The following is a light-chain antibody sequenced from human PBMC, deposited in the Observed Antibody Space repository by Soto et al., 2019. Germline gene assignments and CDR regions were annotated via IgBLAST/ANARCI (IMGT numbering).Light chain of an antibody. CDR3: SSYTSSSTLVV. J-gene: IGLJ2*01. V-gene: IGLV2-14*01. CDR1: SSDVGGYNY. Sequence: QSALTQPASVSGSPGQSITISCTGTSSDVGGYNYVSWYQQHPGKAPKLMIYDVSNRPSGVSNRFSGSKSGNTASLTISRLQAEDEADYYCSSYTSSSTLVVFGGATKVTVL. CDR2: DVS.